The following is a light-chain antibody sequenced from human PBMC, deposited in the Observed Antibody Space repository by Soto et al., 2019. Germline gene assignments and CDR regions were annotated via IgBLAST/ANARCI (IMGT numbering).Light chain of an antibody. Sequence: EVLMTQSPATLSVSPGEGVTLSCRASQSVSSGLAWYQQKPGQAPRLLIYGASSRASGIPDRFSGSGSGTDFTLTISRLEPEDFAVYYCQQYGSSPKTFGQGTKVDIK. V-gene: IGKV3-20*01. J-gene: IGKJ1*01. CDR1: QSVSSG. CDR2: GAS. CDR3: QQYGSSPKT.